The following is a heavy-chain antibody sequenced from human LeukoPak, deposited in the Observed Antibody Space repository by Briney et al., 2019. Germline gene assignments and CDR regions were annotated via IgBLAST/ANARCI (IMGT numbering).Heavy chain of an antibody. Sequence: GRSLRLSCAASGFTFDDYAMHSVRQAPGKGLEWVSGISWNSGSIGYADSVKGRFTISRDNAKNSLYLQMNSLRAEDTALYYCAKDRRGSYYTMKIFDYWGQGTLVTVSS. CDR3: AKDRRGSYYTMKIFDY. D-gene: IGHD1-26*01. J-gene: IGHJ4*02. CDR1: GFTFDDYA. V-gene: IGHV3-9*01. CDR2: ISWNSGSI.